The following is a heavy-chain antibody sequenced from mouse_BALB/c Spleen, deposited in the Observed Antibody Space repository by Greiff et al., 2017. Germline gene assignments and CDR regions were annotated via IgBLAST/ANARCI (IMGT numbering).Heavy chain of an antibody. D-gene: IGHD3-1*01. Sequence: VMLVESGPGLVAPSQSLSITCTVSGFSLTGYGVNWVRQPPGKGLEWLGMIWGDGSTDYNSALKSRLSISKDNSKSQVFLKMNSLQTDDTARYYCAREGQLGLYYFDDWGQGTTLTVSS. CDR1: GFSLTGYG. V-gene: IGHV2-6-7*01. CDR2: IWGDGST. J-gene: IGHJ2*01. CDR3: AREGQLGLYYFDD.